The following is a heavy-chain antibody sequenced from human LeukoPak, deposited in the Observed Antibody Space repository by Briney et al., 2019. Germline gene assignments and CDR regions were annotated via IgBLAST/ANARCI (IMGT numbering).Heavy chain of an antibody. V-gene: IGHV3-23*01. CDR2: ISGSGGST. Sequence: HTGGSLRLSCAASGFTFSSYAMSWVRQAPGKGLEWVSAISGSGGSTYYADSVKGRFTISRDNSKNTLYLQMNSLRAEDTAVYYCAKDQVPVVPAATKLYYYYGMDVWGQGTTVTVSS. CDR3: AKDQVPVVPAATKLYYYYGMDV. CDR1: GFTFSSYA. J-gene: IGHJ6*02. D-gene: IGHD2-2*01.